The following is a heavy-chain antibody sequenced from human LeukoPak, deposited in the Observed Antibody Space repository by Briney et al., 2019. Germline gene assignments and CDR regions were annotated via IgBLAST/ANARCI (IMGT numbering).Heavy chain of an antibody. CDR3: ARDHSNWNYAPDF. D-gene: IGHD1-7*01. J-gene: IGHJ4*02. CDR2: ISASNGNT. CDR1: GFTFSDYY. V-gene: IGHV1-18*04. Sequence: PGGSLRLSCAASGFTFSDYYINWIRQAPGQGLQWLGWISASNGNTNYAQKFRDRVTMSTDTSTGTAYLDVRSLTSDDTAVYYCARDHSNWNYAPDFWGQGTLVIVSS.